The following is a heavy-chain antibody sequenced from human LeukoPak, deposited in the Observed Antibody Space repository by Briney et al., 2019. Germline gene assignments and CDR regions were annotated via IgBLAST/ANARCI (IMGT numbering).Heavy chain of an antibody. Sequence: GGSLRLSCAASGFTFDDYAVHWVRQAPGEGLEWVSGISWNSGSIGHADSVKGRFTISRDNAKNSLYLQMNSLRAEDTALYYCAKAKGYSGNGDFDYWGQGTLVTVSS. V-gene: IGHV3-9*01. CDR1: GFTFDDYA. D-gene: IGHD1-26*01. CDR2: ISWNSGSI. CDR3: AKAKGYSGNGDFDY. J-gene: IGHJ4*02.